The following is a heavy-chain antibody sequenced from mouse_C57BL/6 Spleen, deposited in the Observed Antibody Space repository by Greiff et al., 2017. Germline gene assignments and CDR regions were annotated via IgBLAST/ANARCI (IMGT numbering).Heavy chain of an antibody. D-gene: IGHD2-3*01. Sequence: QVQLQQPGAELVKPGASVKLSCKASGYTFTSYWMQWVKQRPGQGLEWIGEIDPSDSYTNSNQKFKGKATLTVDPSSSTAYMQLSSLTSEDSAVYYCARGAIYDGYYMDYWGQGTSVTVSS. V-gene: IGHV1-50*01. CDR3: ARGAIYDGYYMDY. CDR1: GYTFTSYW. CDR2: IDPSDSYT. J-gene: IGHJ4*01.